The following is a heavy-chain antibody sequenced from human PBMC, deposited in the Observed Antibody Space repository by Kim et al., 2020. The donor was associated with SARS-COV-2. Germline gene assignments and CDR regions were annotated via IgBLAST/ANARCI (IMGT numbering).Heavy chain of an antibody. CDR1: GITISNAY. CDR2: IKSQPDGGTK. J-gene: IGHJ4*01. CDR3: TTDRGITSRPLFDS. Sequence: GGSLRLSCKASGITISNAYMSWARQAPGKGLEWVGRIKSQPDGGTKDFAASVKGRFTISRDDTKNTLHLHMNSLIPEATADYYCTTDRGITSRPLFDSWG. D-gene: IGHD6-6*01. V-gene: IGHV3-15*01.